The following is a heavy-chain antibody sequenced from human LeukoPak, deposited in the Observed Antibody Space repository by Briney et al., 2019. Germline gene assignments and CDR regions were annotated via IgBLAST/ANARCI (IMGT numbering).Heavy chain of an antibody. CDR3: ARGRVPVAGTSSDY. J-gene: IGHJ4*02. V-gene: IGHV4-38-2*02. CDR1: GFSISSGYY. CDR2: IYYSGRT. D-gene: IGHD6-19*01. Sequence: SETLSLTCTVSGFSISSGYYWGWIWQPPGKGLEWIGTIYYSGRTYYNPSLKSRVTMSVDTSKNQFSLKLTSVTAADTAVYYCARGRVPVAGTSSDYWGQGTLVTVSS.